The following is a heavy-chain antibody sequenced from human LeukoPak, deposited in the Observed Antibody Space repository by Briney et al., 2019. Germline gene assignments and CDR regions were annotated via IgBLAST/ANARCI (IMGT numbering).Heavy chain of an antibody. CDR3: ASAPIPTVTMVRDATYYYGMDV. V-gene: IGHV4-30-2*01. CDR2: IYHSGST. D-gene: IGHD3-10*01. J-gene: IGHJ6*02. CDR1: GGSISSGGYS. Sequence: SETLSLTCAVSGGSISSGGYSWSWIRQLPGKGLEWIGYIYHSGSTYYNPSLKSRVTISVDRSKNQFSLKLSSVTAADTAVYYCASAPIPTVTMVRDATYYYGMDVWGQGTTVTVSS.